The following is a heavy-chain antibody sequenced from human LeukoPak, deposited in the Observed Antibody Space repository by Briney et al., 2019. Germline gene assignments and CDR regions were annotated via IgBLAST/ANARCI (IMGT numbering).Heavy chain of an antibody. Sequence: SETLSLTCTVSGGSISSGDFYWSWIRQPPGKGLEWIGYIYYSGRTYYTPSLKSRVTISLDTSKNQFSLKLTSVTAADTAVYYCAGSLVAAIDYWGQGTLVTVSS. CDR1: GGSISSGDFY. D-gene: IGHD2-15*01. CDR3: AGSLVAAIDY. J-gene: IGHJ4*02. V-gene: IGHV4-30-4*01. CDR2: IYYSGRT.